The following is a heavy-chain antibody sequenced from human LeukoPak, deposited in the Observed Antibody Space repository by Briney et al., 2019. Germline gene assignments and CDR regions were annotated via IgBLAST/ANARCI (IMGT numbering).Heavy chain of an antibody. D-gene: IGHD1-7*01. CDR1: GERVSSNGAA. CDR2: TYHRSKWYN. Sequence: SQTLSLTCTISGERVSSNGAAWNWIRQSPSRGLEWLGRTYHRSKWYNEYAPSVKGRITISPDTSKNQFSLQLNSVTPEDTAVYYCVRGNYNFDYWGQGTLVTVSS. CDR3: VRGNYNFDY. J-gene: IGHJ4*02. V-gene: IGHV6-1*01.